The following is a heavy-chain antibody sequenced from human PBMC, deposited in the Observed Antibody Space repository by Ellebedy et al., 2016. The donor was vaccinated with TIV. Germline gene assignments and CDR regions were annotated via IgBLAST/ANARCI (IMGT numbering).Heavy chain of an antibody. J-gene: IGHJ4*02. Sequence: SETLSLXXTVSGGSISSGGYSWSWIRQHPGKGLKWIGYIYYSVSPSYNPSLRSRITISLDTSKNQFSLKLSSVTAADTAVYYCARSYGSGRRTFYFDYWGQGTLVTVSS. CDR3: ARSYGSGRRTFYFDY. D-gene: IGHD3-10*01. CDR1: GGSISSGGYS. CDR2: IYYSVSP. V-gene: IGHV4-31*03.